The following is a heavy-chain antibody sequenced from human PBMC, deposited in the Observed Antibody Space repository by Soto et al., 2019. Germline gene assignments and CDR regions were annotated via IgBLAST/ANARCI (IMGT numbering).Heavy chain of an antibody. V-gene: IGHV4-30-4*01. D-gene: IGHD3-22*01. CDR2: IYYSGST. CDR3: ARANPTYYYDSSGYGGAFDI. J-gene: IGHJ3*02. CDR1: GGSISSGDYY. Sequence: SETLSLTCTVSGGSISSGDYYWSWIRQPPEKGLEWIGYIYYSGSTYYNPSLKSRVTISVDTSKNQFSLKLSSVTAADTAVYYCARANPTYYYDSSGYGGAFDIWGQGTMVTVSS.